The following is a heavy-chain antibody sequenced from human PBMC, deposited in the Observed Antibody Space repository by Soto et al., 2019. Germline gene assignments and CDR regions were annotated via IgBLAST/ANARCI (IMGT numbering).Heavy chain of an antibody. Sequence: QVQLRESGPGLVKPSETLSLTCTVSGGSVSSGSYYWSWIRQPPGKGLEWIGYIYYSGSTNYNPSLKSRVTISVDTSKNQFSLKLSSVTAADTAVYYCARDRHSSGWYDPDYYGMDVWGQGTTVTVSS. D-gene: IGHD6-19*01. J-gene: IGHJ6*02. CDR2: IYYSGST. CDR3: ARDRHSSGWYDPDYYGMDV. CDR1: GGSVSSGSYY. V-gene: IGHV4-61*01.